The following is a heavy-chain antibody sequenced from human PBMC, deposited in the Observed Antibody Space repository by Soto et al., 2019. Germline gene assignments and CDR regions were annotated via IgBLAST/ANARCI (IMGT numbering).Heavy chain of an antibody. Sequence: GGSLRLSCAASGFTFSSYAMSWVRQAPGKGLEWVSDISGSGGSTFYADSVKGRFTISRDNSKNTLYLQMNSLRAEDTAVYYCAKSLNYDFWRGFDYWGQGTLVTVSS. V-gene: IGHV3-23*01. CDR2: ISGSGGST. CDR3: AKSLNYDFWRGFDY. D-gene: IGHD3-3*01. CDR1: GFTFSSYA. J-gene: IGHJ4*02.